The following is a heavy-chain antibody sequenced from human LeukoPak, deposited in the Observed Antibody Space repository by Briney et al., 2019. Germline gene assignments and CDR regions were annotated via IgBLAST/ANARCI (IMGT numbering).Heavy chain of an antibody. J-gene: IGHJ6*03. CDR1: GFTFSSYW. V-gene: IGHV3-7*01. Sequence: PGGSLRLSCAASGFTFSSYWMSWVRQAPGKGLEWVANIKHDGSDIYYVDSVKGRFTISRDNAKNTLYLQMNSLRAEDTAVYYCARDHRGSGSRYYYYYMDVWGKGTTVTISS. CDR3: ARDHRGSGSRYYYYYMDV. D-gene: IGHD3-10*01. CDR2: IKHDGSDI.